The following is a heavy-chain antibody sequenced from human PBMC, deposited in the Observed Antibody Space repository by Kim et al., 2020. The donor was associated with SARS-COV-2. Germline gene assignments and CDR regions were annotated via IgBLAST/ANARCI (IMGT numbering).Heavy chain of an antibody. D-gene: IGHD2-2*01. J-gene: IGHJ4*02. CDR3: ARVVVPAVAHFDY. V-gene: IGHV5-51*01. Sequence: SPSFHGQVTNSADKSISTAYLQWSSLKASDTAMYYCARVVVPAVAHFDYWGQGTLVTVSS.